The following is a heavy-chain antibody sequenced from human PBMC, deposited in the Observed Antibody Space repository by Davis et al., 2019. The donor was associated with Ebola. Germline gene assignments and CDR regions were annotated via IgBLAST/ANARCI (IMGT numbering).Heavy chain of an antibody. D-gene: IGHD3-3*01. J-gene: IGHJ6*03. CDR3: ARRFNHDFWSGYYTPYYYYYYMDV. CDR2: IKQDGSEK. V-gene: IGHV3-7*01. CDR1: EFIFSNYW. Sequence: GESLKISCAASEFIFSNYWMSCVRQGPGKGLEWVANIKQDGSEKYSVDSVKGRFTISRDNAKNSLYLQMNSLRAEDTAVYYCARRFNHDFWSGYYTPYYYYYYMDVWGKGTTVTVSS.